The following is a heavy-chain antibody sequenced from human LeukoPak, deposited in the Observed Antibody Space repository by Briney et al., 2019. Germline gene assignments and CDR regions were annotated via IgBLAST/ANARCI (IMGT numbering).Heavy chain of an antibody. CDR1: GGSISSSSYY. CDR3: ARGRRYFDWLSPRNWFDP. D-gene: IGHD3-9*01. J-gene: IGHJ5*02. CDR2: IYYSGST. Sequence: SETLSLTCTVSGGSISSSSYYWGWIRQPPGKGLEWIGSIYYSGSTYYNPSLKSRVTISVDTSKNQFSLKLSSVTAADTAVYYCARGRRYFDWLSPRNWFDPWGQGTLVTVSS. V-gene: IGHV4-39*07.